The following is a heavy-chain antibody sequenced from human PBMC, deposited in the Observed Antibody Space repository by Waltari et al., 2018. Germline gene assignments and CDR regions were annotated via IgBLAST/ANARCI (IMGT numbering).Heavy chain of an antibody. Sequence: QVQLQESGPGLVKPSETLSLTCAVSGYSISSGYYWGWIRQPPGKGLEWIGSIYHSGSTYYTPSLKSRVTISVDTSKNQFSLKLSSVTAADTAVYYCARVSRDFGYSSSWTGWFDPWGQGTLVTVSS. D-gene: IGHD6-13*01. CDR1: GYSISSGYY. V-gene: IGHV4-38-2*01. CDR2: IYHSGST. J-gene: IGHJ5*02. CDR3: ARVSRDFGYSSSWTGWFDP.